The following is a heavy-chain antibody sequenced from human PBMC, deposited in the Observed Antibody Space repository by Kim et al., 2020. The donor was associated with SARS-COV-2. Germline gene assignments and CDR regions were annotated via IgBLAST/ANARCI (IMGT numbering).Heavy chain of an antibody. Sequence: GESLKISCRESGYTFSTQWIVWVRQMPGKGLEWMGVIYPGDSDIRYSPSFQGQVTISADRSINTAYMRWSSLKASDTAIYYCAKLLDSSGFYGMDVWGQGTTVIVTS. J-gene: IGHJ6*02. CDR2: IYPGDSDI. D-gene: IGHD3-22*01. CDR3: AKLLDSSGFYGMDV. CDR1: GYTFSTQW. V-gene: IGHV5-51*01.